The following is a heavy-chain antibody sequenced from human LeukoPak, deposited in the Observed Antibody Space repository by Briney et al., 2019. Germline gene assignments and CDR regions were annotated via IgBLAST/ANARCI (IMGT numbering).Heavy chain of an antibody. V-gene: IGHV3-30-3*01. CDR1: GFTFSSYA. D-gene: IGHD1-26*01. J-gene: IGHJ4*02. CDR2: ISYDGSNK. CDR3: ARDKSIVGATGTFDY. Sequence: GGSLRLSCAASGFTFSSYAMHWVRQAPGKGLEWVAVISYDGSNKYYADSVKGRFTISRDNSKNTLYLQMNSLRAEDTAVYYCARDKSIVGATGTFDYWGQGALVTVSS.